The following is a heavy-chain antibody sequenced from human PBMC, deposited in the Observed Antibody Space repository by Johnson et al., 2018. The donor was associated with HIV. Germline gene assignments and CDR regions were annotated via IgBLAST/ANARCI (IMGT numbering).Heavy chain of an antibody. J-gene: IGHJ3*01. D-gene: IGHD6-13*01. CDR1: GFTFSSYD. CDR2: ISWNSATK. V-gene: IGHV3-13*01. CDR3: ARETRSAAAGHGAFDV. Sequence: VQLVESGGGLVQPGGSLRLSCAASGFTFSSYDMHWVRQATGKGLEWVSGISWNSATKDYADSVKGRFTISRVNSKNTLYLQMNSLRAEDTAVYYCARETRSAAAGHGAFDVWGQGTMVTVSS.